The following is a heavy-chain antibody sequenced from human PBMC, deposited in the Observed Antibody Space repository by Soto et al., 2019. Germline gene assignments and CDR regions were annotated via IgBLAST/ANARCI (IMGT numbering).Heavy chain of an antibody. Sequence: PSETLSLTSTVSGGSISSSSYYWGWIRQPPGKGLGWIGSIYYSGSTYYNPSLKSRVTISVDTSKNQFSLKLSSVTAADTAVYYCARNPLGSAYYYDSSGYYYGFDYWGQGTLVTVSS. CDR1: GGSISSSSYY. CDR3: ARNPLGSAYYYDSSGYYYGFDY. V-gene: IGHV4-39*01. J-gene: IGHJ4*02. CDR2: IYYSGST. D-gene: IGHD3-22*01.